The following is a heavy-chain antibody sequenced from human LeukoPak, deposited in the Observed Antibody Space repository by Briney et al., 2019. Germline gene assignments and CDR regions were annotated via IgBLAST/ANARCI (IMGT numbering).Heavy chain of an antibody. V-gene: IGHV3-33*06. D-gene: IGHD2-2*01. CDR1: GFTFSTYG. J-gene: IGHJ4*02. Sequence: PGRSLRLSCAASGFTFSTYGMHWVRQAPGRGLEWVAVIWFDGSNKYNADSVRGRFTISRDNSKNTLYLEMNSLRDEDTAVYYCAKASGRDCSSTRCQAPLDYWGQGTLVTVSS. CDR2: IWFDGSNK. CDR3: AKASGRDCSSTRCQAPLDY.